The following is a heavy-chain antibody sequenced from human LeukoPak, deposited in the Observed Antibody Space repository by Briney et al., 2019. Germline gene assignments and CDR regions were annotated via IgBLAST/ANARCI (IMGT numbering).Heavy chain of an antibody. CDR3: AKPDVAVDWGAY. D-gene: IGHD3-9*01. CDR1: GFTFSSQD. CDR2: TRYDESDK. J-gene: IGHJ4*02. Sequence: GGSLRLSCTTSGFTFSSQDMHWVRQDPGKGLAWLALTRYDESDKYYADSVKGRFTISRDNSKNTLYLQLTSLSPEDTAMYYCAKPDVAVDWGAYWGQGTLVTVSS. V-gene: IGHV3-30*02.